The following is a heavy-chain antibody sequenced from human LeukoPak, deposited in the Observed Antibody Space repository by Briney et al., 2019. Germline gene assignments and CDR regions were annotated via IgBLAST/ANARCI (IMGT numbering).Heavy chain of an antibody. J-gene: IGHJ4*02. D-gene: IGHD3-10*01. V-gene: IGHV3-74*01. CDR3: ARETRGGLDY. Sequence: GGSLRLSCAASGFTFTNYWMHWVRQAPGEGLMWLSRINSDGSTTSYAGSVKGRFTISRDNAKNTLYLQLNTLRAEHTAVYYCARETRGGLDYWGQGTLVSVSS. CDR1: GFTFTNYW. CDR2: INSDGSTT.